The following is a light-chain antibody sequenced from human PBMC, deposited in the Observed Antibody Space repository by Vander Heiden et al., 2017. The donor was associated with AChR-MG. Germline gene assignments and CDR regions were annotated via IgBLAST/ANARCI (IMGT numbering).Light chain of an antibody. CDR1: QSVLYRNNNQNY. V-gene: IGKV4-1*01. Sequence: DIVMTQSPDSLAVSLGERATINCKAGQSVLYRNNNQNYLSWYQQKPGQAPKLLISWSSTRESGVPDRFSGSGSGTDFTLTISSLQAEDVAVYYCQQYYDTPWTFGQGTKVEVK. CDR3: QQYYDTPWT. CDR2: WSS. J-gene: IGKJ1*01.